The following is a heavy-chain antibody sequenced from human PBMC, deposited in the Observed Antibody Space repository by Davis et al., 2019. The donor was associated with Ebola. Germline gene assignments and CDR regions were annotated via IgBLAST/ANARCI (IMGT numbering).Heavy chain of an antibody. CDR1: GFTFSSYG. Sequence: GESLKISCTASGFTFSSYGMHWVRQAPGKGLEWVAVISYDGNTQFYADSVKGRFTISRDNAKNSLYLQMNSLRDEDTAVYYCARGGYDWGQGTLVTVSS. J-gene: IGHJ4*02. CDR2: ISYDGNTQ. V-gene: IGHV3-30*03. D-gene: IGHD6-25*01. CDR3: ARGGYD.